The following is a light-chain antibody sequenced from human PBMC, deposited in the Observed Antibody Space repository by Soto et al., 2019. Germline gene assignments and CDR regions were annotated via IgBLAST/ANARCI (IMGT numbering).Light chain of an antibody. V-gene: IGKV3-15*01. CDR3: QQYDNWPLT. Sequence: EIVMTQSPATLPVSPGERATLSCRASQSVSSNLAWYQQKPGQAPRFLIYGAFTRATGIPARFSGSGSGTEFTLTISSLQSEDFAVYYCQQYDNWPLTFGGGTKVEIK. CDR2: GAF. CDR1: QSVSSN. J-gene: IGKJ4*01.